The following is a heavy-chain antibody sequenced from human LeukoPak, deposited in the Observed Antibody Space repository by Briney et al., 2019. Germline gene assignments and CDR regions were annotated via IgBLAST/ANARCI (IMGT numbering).Heavy chain of an antibody. CDR3: ARRSTVAGRGRFDP. V-gene: IGHV4-39*01. J-gene: IGHJ5*02. Sequence: PSETLSLTCTVSGGSIRRTSYYWGWIRQPPGKGLEWLGSVHYSGSTYDNPSLESRVTISVDTSTNQFSLKLISVTAADTAVYYCARRSTVAGRGRFDPWGQGTLVTVSS. D-gene: IGHD6-19*01. CDR1: GGSIRRTSYY. CDR2: VHYSGST.